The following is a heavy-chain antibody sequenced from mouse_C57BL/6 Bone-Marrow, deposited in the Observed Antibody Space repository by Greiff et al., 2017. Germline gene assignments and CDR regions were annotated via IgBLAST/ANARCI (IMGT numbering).Heavy chain of an antibody. Sequence: VQLVESGPELVKPGASVKISCKASGYSFTSYYIHWVKQRPGQGLEWIGWIYPGSGNTKYNEKFKGKATLTADTSSSTAYMQLSSLTSEDSAVYYCAYLRSYYFDYWGQGTTLTVSS. CDR2: IYPGSGNT. V-gene: IGHV1-66*01. D-gene: IGHD1-1*01. CDR1: GYSFTSYY. CDR3: AYLRSYYFDY. J-gene: IGHJ2*01.